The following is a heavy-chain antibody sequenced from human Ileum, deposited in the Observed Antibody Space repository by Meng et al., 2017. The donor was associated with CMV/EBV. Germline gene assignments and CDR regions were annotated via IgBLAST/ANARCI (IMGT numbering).Heavy chain of an antibody. V-gene: IGHV3-7*01. J-gene: IGHJ4*02. D-gene: IGHD3-10*01. CDR2: IKPDGSEK. CDR3: AGGFGGTDY. CDR1: GFSFGGYW. Sequence: LRLSCAASGFSFGGYWVSWVRQAPGKGLEWVANIKPDGSEKYYLDSVRGRFTISRDNAKKSLNLQMNSLRDEDTAVYYCAGGFGGTDYWGQGILVTVSS.